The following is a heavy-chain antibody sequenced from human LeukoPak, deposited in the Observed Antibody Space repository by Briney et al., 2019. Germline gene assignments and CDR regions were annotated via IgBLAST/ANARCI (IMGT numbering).Heavy chain of an antibody. V-gene: IGHV1-24*01. J-gene: IGHJ6*02. D-gene: IGHD2-15*01. CDR2: FDPEDGER. Sequence: ASVKVSCKVSGYTLTELFMHWVRQAPGKGLEWMGGFDPEDGERVYAQKFQGRVTMTEDTSTNTAYMELGSLRSEDTAVFYCATGFCSGDKCYSPYYYYGMDVWGQGTTVTVSS. CDR3: ATGFCSGDKCYSPYYYYGMDV. CDR1: GYTLTELF.